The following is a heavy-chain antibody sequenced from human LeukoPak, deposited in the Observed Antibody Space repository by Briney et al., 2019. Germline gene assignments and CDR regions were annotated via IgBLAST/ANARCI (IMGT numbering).Heavy chain of an antibody. CDR3: ARGGRPDAFDI. J-gene: IGHJ3*02. CDR1: GGSISSSGYY. CDR2: IYDTGST. V-gene: IGHV4-61*02. Sequence: SQTLSLTCAVSGGSISSSGYYWNWIRQPAGKGLEWVGRIYDTGSTNYNPSLKSRVTLSVDTSKKQFSLRLGSVTAADTAIYFCARGGRPDAFDIWGQGTMVIVSS. D-gene: IGHD6-6*01.